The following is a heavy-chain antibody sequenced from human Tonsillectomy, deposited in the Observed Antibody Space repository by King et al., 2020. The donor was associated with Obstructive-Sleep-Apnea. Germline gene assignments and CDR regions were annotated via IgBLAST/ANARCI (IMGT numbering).Heavy chain of an antibody. CDR2: ISAYNGNT. V-gene: IGHV1-18*04. CDR3: ARDPSSLRGVVTAISDY. D-gene: IGHD2-21*02. J-gene: IGHJ4*02. CDR1: GYTFTSYG. Sequence: QLVQSGAEVKKPGASVKVSCKASGYTFTSYGISWVRQAPGQGLEWMGWISAYNGNTNYAQKLQGRVTMTTDTSTSTAYMELRGLRSDDTAVYYCARDPSSLRGVVTAISDYWGQGTLVTVSS.